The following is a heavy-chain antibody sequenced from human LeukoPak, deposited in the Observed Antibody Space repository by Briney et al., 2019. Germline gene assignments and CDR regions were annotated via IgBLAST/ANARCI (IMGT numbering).Heavy chain of an antibody. CDR2: IKPNSGGT. Sequence: ASVKVSCKASGYTFTGHSMYWVRQAPGQGLEWMGWIKPNSGGTNYAQKFQGRVTMTRDTSISTAYMELSRLRAEDTAVYYCARDPERNYGAIYYYYYMDVWGKGTTVTVSS. V-gene: IGHV1-2*02. J-gene: IGHJ6*03. D-gene: IGHD4-17*01. CDR1: GYTFTGHS. CDR3: ARDPERNYGAIYYYYYMDV.